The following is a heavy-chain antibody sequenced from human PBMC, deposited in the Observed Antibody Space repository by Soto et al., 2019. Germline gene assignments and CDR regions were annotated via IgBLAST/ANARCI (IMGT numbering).Heavy chain of an antibody. CDR3: ARRRPGSTGWFLVS. D-gene: IGHD6-19*01. V-gene: IGHV5-10-1*01. J-gene: IGHJ4*02. CDR1: GYRFTSYL. CDR2: IDPSYSYT. Sequence: GESLKTSYKCSGYRFTSYLIRWVRQVPGQGLEWMGRIDPSYSYTNLSPSFQGHVTIPVDKSATTAYLQWRSLRASDTAIYFCARRRPGSTGWFLVSWGQGTLVTVS.